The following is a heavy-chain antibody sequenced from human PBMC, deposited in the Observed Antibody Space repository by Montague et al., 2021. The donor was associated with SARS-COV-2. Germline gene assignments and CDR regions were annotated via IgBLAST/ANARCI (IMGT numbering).Heavy chain of an antibody. Sequence: SLRLSCAASGFTFSSYWMHWVRQAPGKGLVWVSRINSDGSSTSYADSVKGRFTISRDNAKNTLYQQMNSLRAEDTAVYYCARVLYYYGRFDYWGQGTLVTVSS. CDR3: ARVLYYYGRFDY. CDR1: GFTFSSYW. D-gene: IGHD3-10*01. CDR2: INSDGSST. J-gene: IGHJ4*02. V-gene: IGHV3-74*01.